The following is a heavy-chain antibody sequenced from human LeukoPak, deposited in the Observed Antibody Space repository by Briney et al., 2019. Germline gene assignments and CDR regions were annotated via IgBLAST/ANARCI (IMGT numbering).Heavy chain of an antibody. D-gene: IGHD3-9*01. CDR1: GFTFNTYS. Sequence: GGSLRLSCAASGFTFNTYSMSWVRQAPGKGLEWVSIISRASESIFYADSVKGRFTISRDNAKNSLYLQMNSLRAEDTAVYYCAKDSYDILTGPIGYFDYWGQGTLVTVSS. J-gene: IGHJ4*02. CDR2: ISRASESI. V-gene: IGHV3-21*01. CDR3: AKDSYDILTGPIGYFDY.